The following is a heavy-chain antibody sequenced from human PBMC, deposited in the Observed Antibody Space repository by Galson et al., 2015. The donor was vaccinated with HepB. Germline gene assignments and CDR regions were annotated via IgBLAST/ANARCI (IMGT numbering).Heavy chain of an antibody. D-gene: IGHD2-2*01. Sequence: SLRLSCAASGFTFSSYWMSWVRQAPGKGLEWVANIKQDGSEKYYVDSVKGRFTISRDNAKNSLYLQMNSLRAEDTAVYYCARDLGGYCSSTSCYGGEYYFDYWGQGTLVTVSS. CDR2: IKQDGSEK. V-gene: IGHV3-7*03. CDR3: ARDLGGYCSSTSCYGGEYYFDY. CDR1: GFTFSSYW. J-gene: IGHJ4*02.